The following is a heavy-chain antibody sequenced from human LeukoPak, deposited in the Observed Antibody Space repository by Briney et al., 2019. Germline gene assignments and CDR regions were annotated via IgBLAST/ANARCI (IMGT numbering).Heavy chain of an antibody. Sequence: SETLSLTCTVSGGSLSSSSYYWGWVRQPPGMGLEWLGSIYYSGSTYYNPSLKSRVTISVDTSKNQFSLKLRSVTAADTAVYYCARDQGSSWFGGWFDPWGQGTLVTVSS. CDR1: GGSLSSSSYY. V-gene: IGHV4-39*07. J-gene: IGHJ5*02. D-gene: IGHD6-13*01. CDR3: ARDQGSSWFGGWFDP. CDR2: IYYSGST.